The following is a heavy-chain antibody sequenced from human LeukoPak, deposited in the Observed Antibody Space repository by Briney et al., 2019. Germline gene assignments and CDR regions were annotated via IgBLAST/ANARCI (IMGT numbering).Heavy chain of an antibody. D-gene: IGHD6-19*01. V-gene: IGHV1-69*05. Sequence: GASVKVSCKASGGTFSSYAISWVRQAPGQGLEWMGGIIPIFGTANYAQKFQGRVTITTDESTSTAYMELSSLRSEDTAVYYCARGGSGWYTYNWFDPWGQGTLVTVSS. CDR2: IIPIFGTA. CDR1: GGTFSSYA. CDR3: ARGGSGWYTYNWFDP. J-gene: IGHJ5*02.